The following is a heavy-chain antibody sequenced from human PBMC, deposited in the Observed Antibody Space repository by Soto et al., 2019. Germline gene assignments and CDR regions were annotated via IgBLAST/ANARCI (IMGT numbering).Heavy chain of an antibody. D-gene: IGHD2-21*02. CDR1: GGSISSGGYS. Sequence: SETLSLTCAVSGGSISSGGYSWSWIRQPPGKGLEWIGYIYHSGSTYYNPSLKSRVTISVDRSKNQFSLKLSSVTAADTAVYYCARGVVVTAPYYFDYWGQGTLVTVSS. J-gene: IGHJ4*02. CDR2: IYHSGST. V-gene: IGHV4-30-2*01. CDR3: ARGVVVTAPYYFDY.